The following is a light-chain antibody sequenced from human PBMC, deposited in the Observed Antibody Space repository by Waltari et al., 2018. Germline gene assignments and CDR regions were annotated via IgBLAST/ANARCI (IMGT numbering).Light chain of an antibody. V-gene: IGKV3-20*01. CDR3: QQYGSSPKT. Sequence: EIVLTQSPGTLSLSPGERATLSCRASQSVRSNSLAWYQQKPGQAPRLLIYGASSRATGIPDRISGSGSGTDFTLTITRLEPEDFAVYYCQQYGSSPKTFGQGTKVEIK. CDR2: GAS. CDR1: QSVRSNS. J-gene: IGKJ1*01.